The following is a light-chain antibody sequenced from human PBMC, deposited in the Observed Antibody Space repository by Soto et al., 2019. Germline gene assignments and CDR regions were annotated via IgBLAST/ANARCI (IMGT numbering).Light chain of an antibody. V-gene: IGKV3D-15*01. CDR1: QSVSNN. Sequence: EIVLTQSPGTLSLSPGERATLSCRASQSVSNNYLAWYQQKPGQAPRLLIYGASSRATGIPDRFSGSGSGTEFTLTISSLQSEDFAVYYRQQYNNWPPITFGQGTRLEIK. CDR3: QQYNNWPPIT. J-gene: IGKJ5*01. CDR2: GAS.